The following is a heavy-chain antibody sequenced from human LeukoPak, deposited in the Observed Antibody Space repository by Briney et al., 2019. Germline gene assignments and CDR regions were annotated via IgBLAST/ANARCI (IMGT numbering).Heavy chain of an antibody. Sequence: GGSLRLSCAASGFTFSSYWMSWVRQAPGKGLGWVANIKQDGSEKYYVDSVKGRFTISRDNAKNSLYLQMNSLRAEDTAVYYCARDSGYSYGYPDAFDIWGQGTMVTVSS. D-gene: IGHD5-18*01. CDR3: ARDSGYSYGYPDAFDI. CDR2: IKQDGSEK. CDR1: GFTFSSYW. V-gene: IGHV3-7*05. J-gene: IGHJ3*02.